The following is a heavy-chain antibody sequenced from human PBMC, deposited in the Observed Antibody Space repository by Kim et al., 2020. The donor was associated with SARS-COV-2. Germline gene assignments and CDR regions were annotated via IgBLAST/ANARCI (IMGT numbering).Heavy chain of an antibody. Sequence: STNYSPSLKSRVTISVDTSKNQFSLKLSSVTAADTAVYYCARLRYFDFDYWGQGTLVTVSS. CDR3: ARLRYFDFDY. V-gene: IGHV4-61*07. J-gene: IGHJ4*02. CDR2: ST. D-gene: IGHD3-9*01.